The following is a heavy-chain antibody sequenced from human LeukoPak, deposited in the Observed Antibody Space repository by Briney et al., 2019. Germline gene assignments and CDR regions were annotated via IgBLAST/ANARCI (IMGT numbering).Heavy chain of an antibody. Sequence: GGSLRLSCSASGFTFSTYAMHWVRQAPQKGLEYVSGISRNGRDTHYADSVKGRFTISRDNSKNTLYLQMSSLRPEDMALYYCVNQDSVNLYWGEGTLVTVS. J-gene: IGHJ4*02. V-gene: IGHV3-64D*09. CDR3: VNQDSVNLY. CDR1: GFTFSTYA. CDR2: ISRNGRDT. D-gene: IGHD3/OR15-3a*01.